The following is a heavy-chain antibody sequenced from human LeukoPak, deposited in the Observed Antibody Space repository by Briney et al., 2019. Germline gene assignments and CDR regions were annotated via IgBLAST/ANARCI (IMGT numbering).Heavy chain of an antibody. D-gene: IGHD2-15*01. V-gene: IGHV4-59*01. CDR1: GGSISSYY. J-gene: IGHJ6*03. CDR2: IYYSGGT. CDR3: ARGRDVVVVAATPGYYYYMDV. Sequence: PSETLSLTCTVSGGSISSYYWSWIRQPPGKGLEWIGYIYYSGGTNYNPSLKSRVTISVDTSKNQFSLKLSSVTAADTAVYYCARGRDVVVVAATPGYYYYMDVWGKGTTVTVSS.